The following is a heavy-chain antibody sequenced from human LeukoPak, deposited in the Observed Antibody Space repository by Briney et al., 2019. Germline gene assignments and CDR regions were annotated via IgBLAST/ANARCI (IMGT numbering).Heavy chain of an antibody. CDR1: GFTFSSYA. CDR3: ASPAGDFWSGYFAISAFDI. J-gene: IGHJ3*02. Sequence: GGSLRLSCAASGFTFSSYAMHWVRQAPGKGLEWVAVISYDVSNKYYADSVKGRFTISRDNSKNTLYLQMNSLRAEDTAVYYCASPAGDFWSGYFAISAFDIWGQGTMVTVSS. V-gene: IGHV3-30*04. CDR2: ISYDVSNK. D-gene: IGHD3-3*01.